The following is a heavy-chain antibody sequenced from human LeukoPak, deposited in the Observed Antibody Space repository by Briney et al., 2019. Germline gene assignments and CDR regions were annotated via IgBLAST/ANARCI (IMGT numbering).Heavy chain of an antibody. CDR2: INHSGSN. CDR3: ARGRGGITMVRYDY. V-gene: IGHV4-34*01. D-gene: IGHD3-10*01. J-gene: IGHJ4*02. Sequence: PSETLSLTCAVYGGSFSGYYWSWLRQPPGKGLEWIGEINHSGSNNYNPSLTSRGTISVDTSKNQFSLKLSSVTAADTAVYYCARGRGGITMVRYDYWGQGTLVTVSS. CDR1: GGSFSGYY.